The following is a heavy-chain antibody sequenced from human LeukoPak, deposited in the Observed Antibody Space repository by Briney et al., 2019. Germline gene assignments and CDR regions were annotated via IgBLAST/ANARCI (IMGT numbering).Heavy chain of an antibody. Sequence: GGSLRLSCAASGFTFSSYNMNWVRQAPGKGLEWVAVISYDGSNKYYADSVKGRFTVSRDNSKNTLYLQVNSLRVEDTAVYYCAKVRWDNSGWYYSDSWGKGTLVTVSS. V-gene: IGHV3-30*18. CDR1: GFTFSSYN. J-gene: IGHJ4*02. D-gene: IGHD6-19*01. CDR3: AKVRWDNSGWYYSDS. CDR2: ISYDGSNK.